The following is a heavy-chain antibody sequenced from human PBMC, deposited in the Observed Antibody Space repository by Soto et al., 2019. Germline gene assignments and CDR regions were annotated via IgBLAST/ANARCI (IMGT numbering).Heavy chain of an antibody. CDR1: GFTVNNNY. CDR3: ARNYYGSGSS. J-gene: IGHJ5*02. CDR2: IYSGGST. Sequence: EVQVVESGGGLVQPGGSLRLSCEASGFTVNNNYMSWVRQAPGKGLEWVSVIYSGGSTYYADSVKGRFTISRDTSKNTVYLQMNSLRAEDTAVYYCARNYYGSGSSWGQGTLVTVSS. V-gene: IGHV3-66*01. D-gene: IGHD3-10*01.